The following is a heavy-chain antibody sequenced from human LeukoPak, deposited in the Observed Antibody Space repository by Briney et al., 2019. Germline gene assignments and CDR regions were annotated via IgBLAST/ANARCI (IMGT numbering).Heavy chain of an antibody. J-gene: IGHJ6*03. CDR2: ISSSSSTI. CDR3: ARDLKYSSSWYRYYYYYMDV. CDR1: GFTFNTYS. V-gene: IGHV3-48*01. Sequence: GGSLRLSCEVSGFTFNTYSMNWARQAPGKGLEWVSYISSSSSTIYYADSVKGRFTISRDNAKNSLYLQMNSLRAEDTAVYYCARDLKYSSSWYRYYYYYMDVWGKGTTVTVSS. D-gene: IGHD6-13*01.